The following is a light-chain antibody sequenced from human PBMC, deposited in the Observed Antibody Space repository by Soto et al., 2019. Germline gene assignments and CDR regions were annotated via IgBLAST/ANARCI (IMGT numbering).Light chain of an antibody. CDR1: QSVRSTF. CDR2: GAS. CDR3: QQYHDSPMNT. V-gene: IGKV3-20*01. Sequence: VLPQSPDTLSLSPGDRATLSCRASQSVRSTFLAWYQQKPGQAPRLLIYGASNRAAGIPERFSGSASGTEFTLTLSRLEPDDSAVYYCQQYHDSPMNTFGQGTKLHIK. J-gene: IGKJ2*01.